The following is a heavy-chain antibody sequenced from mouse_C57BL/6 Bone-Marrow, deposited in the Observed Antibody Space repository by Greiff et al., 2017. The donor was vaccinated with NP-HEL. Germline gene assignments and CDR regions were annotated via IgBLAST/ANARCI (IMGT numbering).Heavy chain of an antibody. CDR1: GYAFSSSW. CDR3: ARLGGYYVNY. D-gene: IGHD2-3*01. Sequence: VQGVESGPELVKPGASVKISCKASGYAFSSSWMNWVKQRPGKGLEWIGRIYPGDGDTNYNGKFKGKATLTADKSSSTAYMQLSSLTSEDSAVYFCARLGGYYVNYWGQGTTLTVSS. CDR2: IYPGDGDT. V-gene: IGHV1-82*01. J-gene: IGHJ2*01.